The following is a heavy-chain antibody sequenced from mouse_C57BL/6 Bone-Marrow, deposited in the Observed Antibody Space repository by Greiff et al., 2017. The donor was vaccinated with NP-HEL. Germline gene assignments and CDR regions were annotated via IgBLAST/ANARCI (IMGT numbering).Heavy chain of an antibody. Sequence: VQGVESGAELVRPGASVKLSCKASGYTFTDYYINWVKQRPGQGLEWIARIYPGSGNTYYNEKFKGKATLTAEKSSSTAYMQLSSLTSEDSAVYFCARGGFSDGYYFYAMDYWGQGTSVTVSS. V-gene: IGHV1-76*01. CDR2: IYPGSGNT. CDR1: GYTFTDYY. CDR3: ARGGFSDGYYFYAMDY. J-gene: IGHJ4*01. D-gene: IGHD2-3*01.